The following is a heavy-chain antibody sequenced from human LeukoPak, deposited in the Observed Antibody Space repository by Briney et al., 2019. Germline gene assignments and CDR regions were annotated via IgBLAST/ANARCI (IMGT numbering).Heavy chain of an antibody. D-gene: IGHD3-22*01. CDR3: ARIDYYDSSGYCSSDAFDI. Sequence: SETLSLTCTVSGGSISSSSYYWGWIRQPPGKGLEWIGSIYYSGSTYYNPSLKSRVTISVDTSKNQFSLKLSSVTAADTAVYYCARIDYYDSSGYCSSDAFDIWGQGTMVTVSS. CDR2: IYYSGST. V-gene: IGHV4-39*07. CDR1: GGSISSSSYY. J-gene: IGHJ3*02.